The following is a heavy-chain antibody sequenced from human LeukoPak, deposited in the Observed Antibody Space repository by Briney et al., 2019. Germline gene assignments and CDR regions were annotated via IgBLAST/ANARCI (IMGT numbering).Heavy chain of an antibody. J-gene: IGHJ4*02. CDR1: GFTFSTNA. CDR3: AKDASDTGYYFDY. V-gene: IGHV3-23*01. D-gene: IGHD1-14*01. CDR2: IIGSGVTT. Sequence: PGGSLRLSCLTSGFTFSTNAMSWARQAPGKGLEWVSTIIGSGVTTYYADSVKGRFTISRDNSKNTLYLQVNSLRAEDTAVYYCAKDASDTGYYFDYWGQGTLVTVSS.